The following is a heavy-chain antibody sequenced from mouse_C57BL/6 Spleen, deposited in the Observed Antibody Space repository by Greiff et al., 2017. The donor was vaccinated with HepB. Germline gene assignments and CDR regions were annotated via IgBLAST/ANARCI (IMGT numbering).Heavy chain of an antibody. Sequence: EVQGVESGGGLVKPGGSLKLSCAASGFTFSSYAMSWVRQTPEKRLEWVATISDGGSYTYYPDNVKGRFTISRDNAKNNLYLQMSHLKSEDTAMYYCARDRGDYYGTRYFDVWGTGTTVTVSS. D-gene: IGHD1-1*01. V-gene: IGHV5-4*01. J-gene: IGHJ1*03. CDR1: GFTFSSYA. CDR3: ARDRGDYYGTRYFDV. CDR2: ISDGGSYT.